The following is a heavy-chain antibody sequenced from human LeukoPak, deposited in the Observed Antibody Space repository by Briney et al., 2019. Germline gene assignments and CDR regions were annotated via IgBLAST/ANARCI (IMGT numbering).Heavy chain of an antibody. CDR2: INPNSGGT. CDR3: AREDDFWSGYYIAAY. V-gene: IGHV1-2*06. J-gene: IGHJ4*02. CDR1: GYTFTGYY. Sequence: ASVKVSCKASGYTFTGYYMHWVRQAPGQGLEWMGRINPNSGGTNYAQKFQGRVTMTRDTSISTAYMELSRLRSDDTAVYYCAREDDFWSGYYIAAYGGQGTLVTVSA. D-gene: IGHD3-3*01.